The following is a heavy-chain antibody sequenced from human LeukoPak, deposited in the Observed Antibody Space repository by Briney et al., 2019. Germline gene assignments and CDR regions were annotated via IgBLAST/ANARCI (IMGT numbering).Heavy chain of an antibody. J-gene: IGHJ4*01. V-gene: IGHV3-23*01. CDR3: AKDSTTVTTGRGNLDY. CDR1: GFTFSGCA. CDR2: ISGSGGST. D-gene: IGHD4-17*01. Sequence: PGGSLGLSCAASGFTFSGCAMSWVRQAPGKGLEWVSAISGSGGSTYYADSVEGRFTISRDNSKNTLYLQMNSLRAEDTAVYYCAKDSTTVTTGRGNLDYWGQGTLVTVSS.